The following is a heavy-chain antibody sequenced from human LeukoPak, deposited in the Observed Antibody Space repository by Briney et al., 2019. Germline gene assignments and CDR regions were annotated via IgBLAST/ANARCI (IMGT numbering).Heavy chain of an antibody. CDR1: GITASILA. CDR2: IWYDGSNK. CDR3: TSRSLAHWY. D-gene: IGHD1-1*01. J-gene: IGHJ4*02. V-gene: IGHV3-33*01. Sequence: GGSLRPACPAAGITASILATDCVRQAPGKGLEWVAVIWYDGSNKFYADSVKGRFTISRDNSKNTLHLQMNSLRAEETAVYYCTSRSLAHWYRGQVTLVTVSS.